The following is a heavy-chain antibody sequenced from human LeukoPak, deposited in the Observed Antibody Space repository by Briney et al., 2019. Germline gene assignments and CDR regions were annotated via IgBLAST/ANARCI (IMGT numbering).Heavy chain of an antibody. J-gene: IGHJ4*02. CDR3: AKDIYGGNSYYFDY. CDR2: ISWNSGSI. D-gene: IGHD2-21*02. CDR1: GFTFDDYA. Sequence: GRSLRLSCAASGFTFDDYAMHWVRQAPGKGLEWVSGISWNSGSIVYADSVKGRFTISRDNAKNSLYLQMNSLRAEDTALYYCAKDIYGGNSYYFDYWGQGTLVTVSS. V-gene: IGHV3-9*01.